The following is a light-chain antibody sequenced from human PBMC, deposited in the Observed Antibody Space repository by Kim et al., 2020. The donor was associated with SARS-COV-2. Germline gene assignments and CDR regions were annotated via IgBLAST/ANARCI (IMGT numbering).Light chain of an antibody. CDR1: SSDVGAYNY. Sequence: QSNTIPSPGTSSDVGAYNYVSWYQQHPGKAPKLMIYAVTNRPSGVSNRFSGSKSGYTASLTISGLQTEDEADYYCSSYTSSSTLDVFGTGTKVTVL. J-gene: IGLJ1*01. CDR2: AVT. V-gene: IGLV2-14*03. CDR3: SSYTSSSTLDV.